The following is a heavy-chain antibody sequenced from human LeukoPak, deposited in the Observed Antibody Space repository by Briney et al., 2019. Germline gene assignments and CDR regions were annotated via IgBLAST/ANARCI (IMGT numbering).Heavy chain of an antibody. V-gene: IGHV1-18*04. CDR2: ISAYNGNT. CDR3: ARVSYGSGSYLRPYYYYYMDV. J-gene: IGHJ6*03. CDR1: GYTFTGYY. Sequence: ASVKVSCKASGYTFTGYYIHWVRQAPRQGLEWMGWISAYNGNTNYAQKLQGRVTMTTDTSTSTAYMELRSLRSDDTAVYYCARVSYGSGSYLRPYYYYYMDVWGKGTTVTVSS. D-gene: IGHD3-10*01.